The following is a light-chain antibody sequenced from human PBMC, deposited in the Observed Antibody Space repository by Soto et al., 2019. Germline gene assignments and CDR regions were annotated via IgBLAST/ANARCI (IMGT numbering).Light chain of an antibody. Sequence: QAVVTQLPSASASLGASVKLTCTLSSGHSSHAIAWHQQQPDKGPRFLMKVDSDGSHITGDGISDRFSGSSSGAERYLIISSLQSEDEADYYCQTWGTGIRVFGGGTKVTVL. J-gene: IGLJ3*02. CDR1: SGHSSHA. V-gene: IGLV4-69*01. CDR3: QTWGTGIRV. CDR2: VDSDGSH.